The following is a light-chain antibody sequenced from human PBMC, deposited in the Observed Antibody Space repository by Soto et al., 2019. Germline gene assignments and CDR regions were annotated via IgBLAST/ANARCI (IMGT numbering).Light chain of an antibody. V-gene: IGKV3-15*01. CDR1: QSVSGN. CDR2: GAS. J-gene: IGKJ1*01. CDR3: QQYNNWPL. Sequence: EIVMTQSPATLSVSPGERATLSCRASQSVSGNLAWYQQKPGQAPRLLIYGASTRATGIPARFSGSGSGTEFTLTISSLQSEDFAAYYCQQYNNWPLFGQGTKVDIK.